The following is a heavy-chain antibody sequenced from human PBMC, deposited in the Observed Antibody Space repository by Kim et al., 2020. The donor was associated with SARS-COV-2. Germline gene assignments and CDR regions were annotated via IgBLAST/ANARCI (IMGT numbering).Heavy chain of an antibody. CDR2: SRNKANSYTT. V-gene: IGHV3-72*01. CDR1: GFTFSDHY. CDR3: ARILTPGGYFYDF. D-gene: IGHD2-15*01. J-gene: IGHJ4*02. Sequence: GGSLRLSCAASGFTFSDHYIDWVRQAPGKGLEWVGRSRNKANSYTTEYAASVKGRFTTSRDDSKNSLYLQMNSLKTEDTAVYYCARILTPGGYFYDFLGPGTLVSVSP.